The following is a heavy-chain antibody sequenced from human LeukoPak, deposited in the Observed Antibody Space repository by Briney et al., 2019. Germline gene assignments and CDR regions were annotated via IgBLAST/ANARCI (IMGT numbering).Heavy chain of an antibody. D-gene: IGHD3-22*01. V-gene: IGHV1-8*01. Sequence: ASVKVSCKASGYTFTSYDINWVRQATGQGLEWMGWMNPNSGNTGYAEKFQGRVTMTRNTSISTAYMELSSLRSEDTAVYYCIGYYDSSGDAFDIWGQGTMVTVSS. J-gene: IGHJ3*02. CDR1: GYTFTSYD. CDR3: IGYYDSSGDAFDI. CDR2: MNPNSGNT.